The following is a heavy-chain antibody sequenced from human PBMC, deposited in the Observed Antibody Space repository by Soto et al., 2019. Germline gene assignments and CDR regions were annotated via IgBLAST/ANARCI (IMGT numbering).Heavy chain of an antibody. Sequence: ASVKVSCKASGYTFTNYGISWVRQAPGQGLEWMGWISAYNGNTNYAQKLQGRVTMTTDTSTSTAYMELRSLRSDDTAVYYCARDRVYYDTGSLEIWGQGTMVTVSS. CDR3: ARDRVYYDTGSLEI. CDR1: GYTFTNYG. J-gene: IGHJ3*02. V-gene: IGHV1-18*01. CDR2: ISAYNGNT. D-gene: IGHD3-22*01.